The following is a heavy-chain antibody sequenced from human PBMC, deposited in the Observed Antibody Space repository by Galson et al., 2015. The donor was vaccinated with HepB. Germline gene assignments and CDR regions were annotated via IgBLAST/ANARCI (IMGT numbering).Heavy chain of an antibody. D-gene: IGHD4-17*01. J-gene: IGHJ5*02. CDR3: ARSAAGRTATTTLA. V-gene: IGHV3-30*03. Sequence: SLRLSCAASGFTFSTYGMHWVRQAPGKGLEWVAGISFDGRNSYYADSVKGRFIISRDSSKKTVYLQMNSLRSKDTAVYYCARSAAGRTATTTLAWGQGILVTVSP. CDR1: GFTFSTYG. CDR2: ISFDGRNS.